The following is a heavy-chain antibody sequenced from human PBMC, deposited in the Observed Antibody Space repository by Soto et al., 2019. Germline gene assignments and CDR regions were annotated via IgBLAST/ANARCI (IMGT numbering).Heavy chain of an antibody. J-gene: IGHJ4*02. CDR1: GYTFSNHY. D-gene: IGHD3-22*01. CDR2: INPSGGTA. Sequence: QVQLVQSGAEVKRPGASVKISCEASGYTFSNHYIHWVRQAPGQGLEWIGIINPSGGTASNAQKFQGRVNMTRDTSASTAYLMLSSLTSGDTAVYYCAREGSYYFDSRNDYWGQGTLVTVSS. CDR3: AREGSYYFDSRNDY. V-gene: IGHV1-46*01.